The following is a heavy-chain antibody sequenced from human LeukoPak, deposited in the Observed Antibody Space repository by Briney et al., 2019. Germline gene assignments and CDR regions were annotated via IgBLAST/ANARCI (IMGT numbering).Heavy chain of an antibody. V-gene: IGHV1-8*03. CDR3: ARGYYYYYMDV. Sequence: ASVKVFCKDSGYTFTRYDINWVRQATGQGLEWMGWMNPNSGNTGYAQKFQGRVTITRNTSVSTAYMELSSLRSEDTAVYYCARGYYYYYMDVWGKGTTVTVSS. CDR1: GYTFTRYD. CDR2: MNPNSGNT. J-gene: IGHJ6*03.